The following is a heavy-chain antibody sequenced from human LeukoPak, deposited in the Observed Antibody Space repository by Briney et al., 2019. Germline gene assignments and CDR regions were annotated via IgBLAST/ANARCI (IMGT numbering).Heavy chain of an antibody. CDR3: AKVVIVVVPAEFDY. V-gene: IGHV3-23*01. CDR2: ISGSGGST. J-gene: IGHJ4*02. D-gene: IGHD2-2*01. CDR1: GFTFSSYA. Sequence: GGSLRLSRAASGFTFSSYAMSWVRQAPGKGLEWVSAISGSGGSTYYADSVKGRFTISRDNSKNTLYLQMNSLRAGDTAVYYCAKVVIVVVPAEFDYWGQGTLVTVSS.